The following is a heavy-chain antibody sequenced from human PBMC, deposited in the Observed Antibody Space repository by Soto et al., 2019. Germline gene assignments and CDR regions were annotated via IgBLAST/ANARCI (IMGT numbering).Heavy chain of an antibody. D-gene: IGHD4-17*01. J-gene: IGHJ4*02. CDR2: INHSGST. V-gene: IGHV4-34*01. Sequence: SETLSLTCAVYGGSFSGYYWSWIRQPPGKGLEWTGEINHSGSTNYNPSLKSRVTISVDTSKNQFSLKLSSVTAADTAVYYCARGPRGPGVDYWGQGTLVTVSS. CDR3: ARGPRGPGVDY. CDR1: GGSFSGYY.